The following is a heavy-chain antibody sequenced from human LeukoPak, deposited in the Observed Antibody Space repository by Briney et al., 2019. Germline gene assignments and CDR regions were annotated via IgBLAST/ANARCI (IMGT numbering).Heavy chain of an antibody. CDR3: ATSSPVAGSALDI. D-gene: IGHD6-19*01. CDR2: IYTSGTT. V-gene: IGHV4-31*03. CDR1: GASISSGGYY. J-gene: IGHJ3*02. Sequence: PSETLSLTCSVSGASISSGGYYWSWIRQHPGKGLEWIGNIYTSGTTYYNPSLKSRIAISVDTSKNQLSLKLTSVTAADTAAYFCATSSPVAGSALDIWGQGTIVTVSS.